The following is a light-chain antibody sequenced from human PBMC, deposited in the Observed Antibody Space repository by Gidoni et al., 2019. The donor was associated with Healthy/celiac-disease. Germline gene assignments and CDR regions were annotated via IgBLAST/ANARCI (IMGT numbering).Light chain of an antibody. J-gene: IGKJ2*01. CDR3: QQYGSSPHT. Sequence: EIVLTPSPGTLSLSPVERATLSCRASQSVSSSYLAWYQQKPGQAPRLLIYGASSRATGIPDRFSGSGSGTDFTLTISRLEPEDFAVYYCQQYGSSPHTFXXXTKLEIK. CDR1: QSVSSSY. CDR2: GAS. V-gene: IGKV3-20*01.